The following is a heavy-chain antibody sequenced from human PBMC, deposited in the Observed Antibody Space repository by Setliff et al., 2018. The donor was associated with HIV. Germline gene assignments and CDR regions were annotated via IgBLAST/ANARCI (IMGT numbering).Heavy chain of an antibody. D-gene: IGHD5-12*01. V-gene: IGHV4-34*01. CDR3: ARGATLLPGYSDRWEYFYMDV. Sequence: SETLSLTCAVYGGSFSEYYWSWIRQSPGKGLEWIGEINHSGSTHYNPPLKNRATISVDTSKNQFSLRLNSVTAADTAVYYCARGATLLPGYSDRWEYFYMDVWGKGTTVTVSS. CDR1: GGSFSEYY. CDR2: INHSGST. J-gene: IGHJ6*03.